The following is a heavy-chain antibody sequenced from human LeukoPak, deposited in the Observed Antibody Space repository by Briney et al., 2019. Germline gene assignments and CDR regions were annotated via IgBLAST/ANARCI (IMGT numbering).Heavy chain of an antibody. J-gene: IGHJ6*03. D-gene: IGHD2-21*02. Sequence: PGGSLRLSCAASGFTFSSYGMHWVRPAPGKGLEWVAFIRFDGSNKYYADSVKGRFTISRDNSKNTLYLQMNGLRAEDTAVYYCAKGNCGGDCYTYYYFYMDVWGKGTTVTVSS. CDR2: IRFDGSNK. CDR3: AKGNCGGDCYTYYYFYMDV. CDR1: GFTFSSYG. V-gene: IGHV3-30*02.